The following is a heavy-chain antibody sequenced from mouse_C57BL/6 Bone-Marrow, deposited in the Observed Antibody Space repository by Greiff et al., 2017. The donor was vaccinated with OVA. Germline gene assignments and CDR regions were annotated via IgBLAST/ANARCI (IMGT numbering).Heavy chain of an antibody. V-gene: IGHV5-4*01. J-gene: IGHJ1*03. Sequence: EVKLMESGGGLVKPGGSLKLSCAASGFTFSSYAMSWVRQTPEKRLEWVATISDGGSYTYYPDNVKGRFTISRDNAKNNLYLQMSHLKSEDTAMYYCARDFRDWYFDVWGTGTTVTVSS. CDR1: GFTFSSYA. CDR2: ISDGGSYT. CDR3: ARDFRDWYFDV.